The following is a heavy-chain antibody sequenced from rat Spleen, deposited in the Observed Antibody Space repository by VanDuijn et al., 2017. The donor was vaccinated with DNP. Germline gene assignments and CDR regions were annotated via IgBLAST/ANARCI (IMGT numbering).Heavy chain of an antibody. Sequence: EVQLQESGPGLVKPSQSLSLTCSVTGFSITSNYWAWIRKLPGNKMEWIGYINYSGSTGYNPSLKSRISITRDTSKNQFFLQLNSVTTEDTGTYYCVRWVRALDYWGQGVMVTVSS. D-gene: IGHD4-1*01. CDR3: VRWVRALDY. CDR1: GFSITSNY. J-gene: IGHJ2*01. CDR2: INYSGST. V-gene: IGHV3-1*01.